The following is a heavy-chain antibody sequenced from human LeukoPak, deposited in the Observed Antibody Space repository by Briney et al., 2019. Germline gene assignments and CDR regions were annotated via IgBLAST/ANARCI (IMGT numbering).Heavy chain of an antibody. V-gene: IGHV4-34*01. CDR1: GGSFSGYY. J-gene: IGHJ5*02. CDR2: INHSGST. CDR3: AAGYSSGYNWFDP. Sequence: SETPSLTCAVYGGSFSGYYWSWIRQPPGKGLEWIGEINHSGSTNYNPSLKSRVTISVDTSKNQFSLKLSSVTAADTAVYYCAAGYSSGYNWFDPWGQGTLVTVSS. D-gene: IGHD6-19*01.